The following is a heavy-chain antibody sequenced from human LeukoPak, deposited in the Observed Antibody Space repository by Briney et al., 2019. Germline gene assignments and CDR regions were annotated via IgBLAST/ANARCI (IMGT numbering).Heavy chain of an antibody. CDR3: ARDLYYDSSGYFATPIFAFDI. D-gene: IGHD3-22*01. CDR2: ISSSSSYI. J-gene: IGHJ3*02. V-gene: IGHV3-21*01. Sequence: GGSLRLSCAASGFTFSSYSMNWVRQAPGKGLEWVSSISSSSSYIYYADSVKGRFTISRDNAKNSLYLQMNSLRAEDTAVYYCARDLYYDSSGYFATPIFAFDIWGQGTMVAVSS. CDR1: GFTFSSYS.